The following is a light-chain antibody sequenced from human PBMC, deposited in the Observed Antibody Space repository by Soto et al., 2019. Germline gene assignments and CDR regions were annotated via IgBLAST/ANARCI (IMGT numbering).Light chain of an antibody. V-gene: IGLV1-40*01. CDR3: QSYATGLSVLYV. CDR2: GNN. CDR1: SSNIGAGYD. J-gene: IGLJ1*01. Sequence: QSVLTQPPSVSGAPGQRVTISCTGSSSNIGAGYDVHWYQQLPGTAPKLLIYGNNNRPSGVPDRFSGSKSGTSASLVVTGLQAEDEADYYCQSYATGLSVLYVFGTGTKLTVL.